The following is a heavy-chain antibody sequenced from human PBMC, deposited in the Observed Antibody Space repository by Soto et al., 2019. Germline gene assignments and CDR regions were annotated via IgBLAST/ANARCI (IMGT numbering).Heavy chain of an antibody. V-gene: IGHV4-31*03. J-gene: IGHJ4*02. CDR1: GGSISSGGYY. CDR2: IYYSGST. CDR3: ARTQIPDSGPWPDY. Sequence: SETLSLTCTVSGGSISSGGYYWSWIRQHPGKGLEWIGYIYYSGSTYYNPSLKSRVTISVDTSKNQFSLKLSSVTAADTAVYYCARTQIPDSGPWPDYWGQGTLVTVSS. D-gene: IGHD3-10*01.